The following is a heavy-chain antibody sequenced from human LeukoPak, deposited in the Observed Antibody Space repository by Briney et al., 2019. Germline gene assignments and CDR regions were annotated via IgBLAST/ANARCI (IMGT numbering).Heavy chain of an antibody. CDR2: IYSSGST. J-gene: IGHJ6*02. Sequence: KSSETLSLTCTVSGGSISSSSYYWGWIRQPPGKGLEWIGSIYSSGSTNYNPSLKSRVTISVDTSKNQFSLKLSSVTAADTAVYYCASSTGTTLSGYYYYGMDVWGQGTTVTVSS. V-gene: IGHV4-39*07. CDR1: GGSISSSSYY. D-gene: IGHD1-1*01. CDR3: ASSTGTTLSGYYYYGMDV.